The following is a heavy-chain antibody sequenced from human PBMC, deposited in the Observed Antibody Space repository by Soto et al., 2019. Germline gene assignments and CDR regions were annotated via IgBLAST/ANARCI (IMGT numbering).Heavy chain of an antibody. CDR1: GGSFSGSY. J-gene: IGHJ4*02. CDR3: ARRTASGWFFDS. V-gene: IGHV4-34*02. Sequence: QVQLQQWGAGLLKPSETLSLTCAVYGGSFSGSYWSWIRQSPGKGLEWIGEINHIGSTNYNSSLRRXSTIAVGTSTNQFSLKLRSVTAADTAVYYSARRTASGWFFDSWGRGNLVIVSS. CDR2: INHIGST. D-gene: IGHD6-13*01.